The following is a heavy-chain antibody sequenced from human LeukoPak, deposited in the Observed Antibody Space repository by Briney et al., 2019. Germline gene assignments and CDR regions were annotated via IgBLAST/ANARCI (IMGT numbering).Heavy chain of an antibody. J-gene: IGHJ5*02. Sequence: ASVKVSFKASGYNFASYAISWVRQAPGQGLEWMGWISAYNGNTNSAQNLQGRLTMTTDTSTSTAYMELRSLRSDDTAVYYCARDWDWFDPWGQGTLVTVSS. D-gene: IGHD3-16*01. CDR1: GYNFASYA. V-gene: IGHV1-18*01. CDR2: ISAYNGNT. CDR3: ARDWDWFDP.